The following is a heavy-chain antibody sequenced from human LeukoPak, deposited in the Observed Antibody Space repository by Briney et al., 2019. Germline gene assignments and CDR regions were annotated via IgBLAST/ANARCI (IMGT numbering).Heavy chain of an antibody. CDR3: AKGNWSTEGGHNWFDP. V-gene: IGHV3-30*18. J-gene: IGHJ5*02. CDR2: ISYDGSNK. CDR1: GFTFSSYG. D-gene: IGHD3-16*01. Sequence: GGSLRLSCVASGFTFSSYGMHWVRQAPGKGLEWVAVISYDGSNKYYADSVKGRFTISRDNSKNTVYLQMNSLRAEDTAVYYCAKGNWSTEGGHNWFDPWGPGTLVTVSS.